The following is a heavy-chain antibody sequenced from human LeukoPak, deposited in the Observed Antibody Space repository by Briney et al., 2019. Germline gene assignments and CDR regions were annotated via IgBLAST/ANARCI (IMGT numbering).Heavy chain of an antibody. J-gene: IGHJ4*02. V-gene: IGHV6-1*01. CDR3: ARDSNGWTFDY. D-gene: IGHD6-19*01. Sequence: SQTLSLTCAISGDSVSTNSVAWNWIRQSPSSGLEWLGRTCYRSKWYYDFALSVKSRITINPDTSKNQFSLHLNSVTPEDTAVYYCARDSNGWTFDYWGQGILVTVSS. CDR1: GDSVSTNSVA. CDR2: TCYRSKWYY.